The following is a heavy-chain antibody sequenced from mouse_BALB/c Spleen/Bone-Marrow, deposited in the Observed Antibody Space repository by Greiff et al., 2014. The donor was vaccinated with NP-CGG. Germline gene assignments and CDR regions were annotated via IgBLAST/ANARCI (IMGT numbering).Heavy chain of an antibody. CDR1: GFNIKDTY. Sequence: VQLQQSGAELVKPGASVKLSCTASGFNIKDTYMHWVKQRPEQGLEWIGRIDPANGNTKYDPKFQGKATITADTSSNTAYLQLSSLTSEDTAVYYCTRWEYYAMDYWGQGTSVTVSS. V-gene: IGHV14-3*02. J-gene: IGHJ4*01. CDR3: TRWEYYAMDY. D-gene: IGHD4-1*01. CDR2: IDPANGNT.